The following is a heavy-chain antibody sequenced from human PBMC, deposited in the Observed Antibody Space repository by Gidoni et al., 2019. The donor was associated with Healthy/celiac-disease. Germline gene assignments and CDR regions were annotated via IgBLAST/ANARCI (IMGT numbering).Heavy chain of an antibody. CDR2: IFSNDEK. V-gene: IGHV2-26*01. CDR3: ARIMAEYYYGSGSYYTH. CDR1: GFSLSNARMG. J-gene: IGHJ4*02. Sequence: QVTLKESGPVLVKPTETLTLTCTVSGFSLSNARMGVSWIRQPPGKALEWLAHIFSNDEKSYSTSLKSRLTISKDTSKSQVVLTMTNMDPVDTATYYCARIMAEYYYGSGSYYTHWGQGTLVTVSS. D-gene: IGHD3-10*01.